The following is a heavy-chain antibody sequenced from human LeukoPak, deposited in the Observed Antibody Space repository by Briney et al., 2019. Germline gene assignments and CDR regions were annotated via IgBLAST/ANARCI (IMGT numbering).Heavy chain of an antibody. CDR3: AKDRAPRGYSYGRYYFDY. Sequence: GGSLRLSCAASGFTFSSSAMSWVRQAPGKGLEWVSAISGSGGSTYYADSVKGRFTISRDNSKNTLYLQMNSLRAEDTAVYYCAKDRAPRGYSYGRYYFDYWGQGTLVTVSS. J-gene: IGHJ4*02. V-gene: IGHV3-23*01. CDR1: GFTFSSSA. D-gene: IGHD5-18*01. CDR2: ISGSGGST.